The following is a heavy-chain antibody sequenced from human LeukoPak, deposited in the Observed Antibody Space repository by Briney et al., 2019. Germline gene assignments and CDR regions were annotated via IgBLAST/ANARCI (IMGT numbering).Heavy chain of an antibody. CDR3: ASFPEEAFGESPNPFDY. J-gene: IGHJ4*02. CDR1: GYSFTSYW. D-gene: IGHD3-10*01. CDR2: IYPGDSDT. V-gene: IGHV5-51*01. Sequence: GESLQISCKGSGYSFTSYWIGWVRQLPGKGLEWMGIIYPGDSDTRYSPSLQGQVTISADKSISTAYLQWSRLKASDTAMYYCASFPEEAFGESPNPFDYWGQGTLVTVSS.